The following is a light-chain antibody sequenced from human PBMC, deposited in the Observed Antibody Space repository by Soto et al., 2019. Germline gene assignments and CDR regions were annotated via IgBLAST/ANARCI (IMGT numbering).Light chain of an antibody. Sequence: QSVLTQPPSASGSPGQSVTISCTGTSSDVGDYNYVSWYQQHPGKAPKLMIYEVSKRPSGVPDRFSGSKSGNTASLTVSGLQGEDEADYYCSSYTGSSNLVFFAGGTKLTVL. CDR3: SSYTGSSNLVF. V-gene: IGLV2-8*01. CDR1: SSDVGDYNY. CDR2: EVS. J-gene: IGLJ2*01.